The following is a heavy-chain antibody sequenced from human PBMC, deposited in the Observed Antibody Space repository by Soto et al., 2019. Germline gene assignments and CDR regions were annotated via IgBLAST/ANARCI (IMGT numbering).Heavy chain of an antibody. CDR1: GYTFTDYD. J-gene: IGHJ5*02. CDR3: ARVAVAARPRWYNWFDP. D-gene: IGHD6-19*01. V-gene: IGHV1-8*01. Sequence: XSVKGSCKTSGYTFTDYDINWVRQATVQGLEWIGWMNPNSGETGYAQKFQGRVTMTRSASLSTAYLELSSLRSEDTAVYYCARVAVAARPRWYNWFDPWGQGTLVTVSS. CDR2: MNPNSGET.